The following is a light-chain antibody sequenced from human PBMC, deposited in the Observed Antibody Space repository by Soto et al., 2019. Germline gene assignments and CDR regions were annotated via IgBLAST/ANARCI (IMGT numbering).Light chain of an antibody. J-gene: IGKJ4*02. Sequence: DIVMTQSPDSLAVSLGERATINCKSSQSVLYNSNNKNFLAWFQQKPGQPPKLLIYWASTRDSGVPDRFSGSGSGTDFTLTISSLQAEDVAVYYCQQYYITPPGFGGGTKVEIK. V-gene: IGKV4-1*01. CDR1: QSVLYNSNNKNF. CDR2: WAS. CDR3: QQYYITPPG.